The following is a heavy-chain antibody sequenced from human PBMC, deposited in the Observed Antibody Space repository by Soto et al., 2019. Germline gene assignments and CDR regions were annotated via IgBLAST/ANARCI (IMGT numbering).Heavy chain of an antibody. CDR2: IGQNGGGM. CDR3: ARGTPKPGVDY. J-gene: IGHJ4*01. D-gene: IGHD7-27*01. CDR1: GFTFTNYW. Sequence: GGSLRLSCAASGFTFTNYWMNWVRQAPGKGLEWVANIGQNGGGMNYVDSVRGRFTVSRDNAKNSLYLQMNSLRAEDTAVYYCARGTPKPGVDYWGQGTLVTVSS. V-gene: IGHV3-7*03.